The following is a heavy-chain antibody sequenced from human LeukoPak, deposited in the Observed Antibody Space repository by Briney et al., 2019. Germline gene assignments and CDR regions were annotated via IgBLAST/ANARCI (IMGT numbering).Heavy chain of an antibody. CDR2: IYYSGST. CDR1: GGSITSYY. Sequence: SETLSLTCTVSGGSITSYYWSWIRQPPGKGLEWIGYIYYSGSTNYNSSFKSRVTISVDTSKNQFSLKLSSVTAADTAVYYCARVNQQQLVRNDYWGQGTLVTVSS. CDR3: ARVNQQQLVRNDY. D-gene: IGHD6-13*01. V-gene: IGHV4-59*01. J-gene: IGHJ4*02.